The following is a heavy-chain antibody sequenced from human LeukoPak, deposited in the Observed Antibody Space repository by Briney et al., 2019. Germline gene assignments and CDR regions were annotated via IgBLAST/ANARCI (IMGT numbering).Heavy chain of an antibody. CDR1: GYSFATYW. J-gene: IGHJ4*02. CDR3: ARRGSGLDY. V-gene: IGHV5-51*01. Sequence: GESLNISCKGSGYSFATYWIGWVRQLHGKDLEWMGIIYPGDSDTRYSPSFQGQVTISADKSITTAYLQWSSLKASDTAMYYCARRGSGLDYWGQGTLVTVSS. CDR2: IYPGDSDT. D-gene: IGHD6-19*01.